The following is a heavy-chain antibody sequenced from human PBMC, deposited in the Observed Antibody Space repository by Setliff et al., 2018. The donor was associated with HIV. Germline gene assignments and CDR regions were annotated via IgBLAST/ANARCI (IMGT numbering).Heavy chain of an antibody. CDR1: GDFSNIQW. J-gene: IGHJ4*02. V-gene: IGHV4-59*11. Sequence: PSETLSLTCTVSGDFSNIQWWTWMRQSPGLGLQWIGSIHHSGSTYYDPSLKNRVTLSVDTSNNQVSLTLTSVTAADTAVYYCAKQPGGHSFFDHWGQGTLVTVYS. D-gene: IGHD1-1*01. CDR3: AKQPGGHSFFDH. CDR2: IHHSGST.